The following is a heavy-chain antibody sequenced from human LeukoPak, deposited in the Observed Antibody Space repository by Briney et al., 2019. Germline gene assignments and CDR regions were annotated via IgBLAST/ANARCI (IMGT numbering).Heavy chain of an antibody. D-gene: IGHD2-8*01. Sequence: GGSLRLSCAASGFTFSSYAMSWVRQAPGKGLEWVSAISGSGGSTYYADSVKGRFTISRDNSKNTLYLQMNSLRAEDTAVYYCAKTQTMLLSHNWFDPWGQGTLVTVSS. J-gene: IGHJ5*02. CDR3: AKTQTMLLSHNWFDP. CDR2: ISGSGGST. V-gene: IGHV3-23*01. CDR1: GFTFSSYA.